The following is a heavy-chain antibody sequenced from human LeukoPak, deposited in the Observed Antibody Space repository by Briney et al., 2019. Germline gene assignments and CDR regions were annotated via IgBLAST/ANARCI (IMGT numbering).Heavy chain of an antibody. CDR3: ARDRTVEAFDI. J-gene: IGHJ3*02. CDR1: VGSISRSSYY. V-gene: IGHV4-39*02. Sequence: SEPLSLTCTVSVGSISRSSYYLGWIRQPPGKGLEWVGSIYYSGSTYYNPSLKSRVTISVDTSKNQFSLKLSSVTAADTAVYYCARDRTVEAFDIWGQGTMVTVSS. CDR2: IYYSGST. D-gene: IGHD5-24*01.